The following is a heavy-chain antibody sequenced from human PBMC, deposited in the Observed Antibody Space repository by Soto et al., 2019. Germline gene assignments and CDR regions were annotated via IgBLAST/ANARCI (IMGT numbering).Heavy chain of an antibody. CDR2: IFYSGNT. V-gene: IGHV4-59*08. Sequence: PSETLSLTCTVSGGSFSSYYWSWIRQPPGKGLEWIGYIFYSGNTNYNPSLNSRVTISVDTSTNQFSLKLSPVTAADTAVYYFARRAGFYGSGRRTPVARSVAKLDYFDFWGQGTLVTVSS. J-gene: IGHJ4*02. D-gene: IGHD3-10*01. CDR3: ARRAGFYGSGRRTPVARSVAKLDYFDF. CDR1: GGSFSSYY.